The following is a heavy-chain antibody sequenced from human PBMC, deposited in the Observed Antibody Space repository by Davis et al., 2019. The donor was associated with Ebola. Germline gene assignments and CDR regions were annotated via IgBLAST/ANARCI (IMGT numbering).Heavy chain of an antibody. J-gene: IGHJ4*02. CDR2: ISWNSGTI. V-gene: IGHV3-9*01. CDR1: GFSFDDYA. Sequence: SLKISCAASGFSFDDYAMHWVRQAPGKGLEWVSGISWNSGTIDYAGSVKGRFTISRDNARNSLYLQMNSLRAEDTAVYYCAKTNWDGDSPGILDSWGRGTLVTVSS. CDR3: AKTNWDGDSPGILDS. D-gene: IGHD4-17*01.